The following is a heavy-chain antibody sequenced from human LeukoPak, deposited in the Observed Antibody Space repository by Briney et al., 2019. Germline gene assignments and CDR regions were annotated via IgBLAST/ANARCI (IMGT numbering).Heavy chain of an antibody. Sequence: GESLKISCKGSGYSFTNYWIGWVRQMPGKGLEWMGIIYPADSDTRYSPSFQGQVTISADKSTSTAYLQWTSLKASDSAIYYCARRGSGRERWLDPWGQGVLVTVSS. CDR2: IYPADSDT. J-gene: IGHJ5*02. D-gene: IGHD1-1*01. V-gene: IGHV5-51*01. CDR1: GYSFTNYW. CDR3: ARRGSGRERWLDP.